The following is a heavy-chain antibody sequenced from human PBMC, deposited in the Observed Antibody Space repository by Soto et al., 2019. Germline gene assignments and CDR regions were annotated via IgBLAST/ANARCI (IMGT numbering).Heavy chain of an antibody. J-gene: IGHJ4*02. CDR2: IWYDGSNK. Sequence: QVQLVESGGGVVQPGRSLRLSCAASGFTFSSYGMHWVRQAPGKGLEWVAVIWYDGSNKYYADSVKGRFTISRDNSKNTLYLQMNSLRAEDTAVYYCARDDSSGWLSLTEPFDYWGQGTLVTVSS. CDR1: GFTFSSYG. CDR3: ARDDSSGWLSLTEPFDY. D-gene: IGHD6-19*01. V-gene: IGHV3-33*01.